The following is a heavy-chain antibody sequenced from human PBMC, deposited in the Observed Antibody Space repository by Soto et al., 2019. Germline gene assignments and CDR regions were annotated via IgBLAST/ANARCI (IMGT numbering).Heavy chain of an antibody. CDR3: ARPSGSYCDYDWSIHY. D-gene: IGHD3-10*01. J-gene: IGHJ4*02. CDR1: GYAFGGYA. CDR2: VSAYTGHT. Sequence: QVQLVQSEAELKKPGASVKVSCKASGYAFGGYAMSWVRQAPGQGLEWMGWVSAYTGHTEYAQKFQGRVSMTTDTTTSTAYREQGSLTPDDTAVYDCARPSGSYCDYDWSIHYWGQGTMVTVSS. V-gene: IGHV1-18*04.